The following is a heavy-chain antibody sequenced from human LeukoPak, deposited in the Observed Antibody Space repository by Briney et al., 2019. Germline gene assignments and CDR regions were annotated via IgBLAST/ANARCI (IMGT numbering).Heavy chain of an antibody. V-gene: IGHV4-61*09. Sequence: PSQTLSLTCTVSGDSISIGSYYWSWLRQPAGKGLERIGHMNTTGSTKYNPSLKSRVTISVDTSNNQFSLKLGSVTAADTAVYYCARDWDFWGQGTLVTVSS. CDR1: GDSISIGSYY. CDR2: MNTTGST. J-gene: IGHJ4*02. CDR3: ARDWDF.